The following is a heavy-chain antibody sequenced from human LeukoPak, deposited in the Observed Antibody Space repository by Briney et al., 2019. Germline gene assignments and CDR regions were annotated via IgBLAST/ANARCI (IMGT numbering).Heavy chain of an antibody. CDR3: ARDIYCSGDSCYTGAFDI. D-gene: IGHD2-15*01. J-gene: IGHJ3*02. CDR1: GFTFSSYS. V-gene: IGHV3-48*02. Sequence: GGSLRLSCAVSGFTFSSYSMNWVRQAPGKGLEWVSYISSSSGTVYYADSAKGRFTISRDNAKNSLYLQMNSLRDEDTAVYYCARDIYCSGDSCYTGAFDIWGQGTMATVSS. CDR2: ISSSSGTV.